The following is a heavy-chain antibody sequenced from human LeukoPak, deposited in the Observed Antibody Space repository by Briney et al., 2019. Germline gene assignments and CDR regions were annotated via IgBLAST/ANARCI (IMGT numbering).Heavy chain of an antibody. V-gene: IGHV3-23*01. J-gene: IGHJ4*02. D-gene: IGHD1-26*01. CDR1: GFTFAGYA. CDR3: AKDFRHSSTADSGSDLPLDY. Sequence: PGGSLRLSCTASGFTFAGYAMSWVRQAPGKGLEWVSSIQGIDSTTYYADSVKGRFPVSRDNSKNTLYLQMNSLRVEDTAVYYCAKDFRHSSTADSGSDLPLDYWGQGTLVSVSS. CDR2: IQGIDSTT.